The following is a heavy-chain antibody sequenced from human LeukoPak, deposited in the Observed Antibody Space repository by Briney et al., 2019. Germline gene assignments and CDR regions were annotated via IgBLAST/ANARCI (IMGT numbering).Heavy chain of an antibody. J-gene: IGHJ4*02. V-gene: IGHV4-34*01. D-gene: IGHD3-3*01. Sequence: PSETLSLTCAVYGGSFSGYYWSWIRQPPGKGLEWIGEINHSGGTNYNPSLKSRVTISVDTSKNQFSLKLSSVTAADTAVYYCAREGPITIFGVVTYYFDYWGQGTLVTVSS. CDR1: GGSFSGYY. CDR3: AREGPITIFGVVTYYFDY. CDR2: INHSGGT.